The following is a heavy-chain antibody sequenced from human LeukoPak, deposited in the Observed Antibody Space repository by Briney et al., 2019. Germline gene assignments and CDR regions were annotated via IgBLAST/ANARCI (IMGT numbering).Heavy chain of an antibody. CDR3: AKVAARLAARLGREDY. V-gene: IGHV3-33*06. CDR1: GFTFSSYG. J-gene: IGHJ4*02. D-gene: IGHD7-27*01. Sequence: GGSLRLSCAASGFTFSSYGMHWVRQAPGKGLEWVAVIWYDGSNKYYADSVKGRFTISRDNSKNTLYLQMNSLRAEDTAVYYCAKVAARLAARLGREDYWGQGTLVTVSS. CDR2: IWYDGSNK.